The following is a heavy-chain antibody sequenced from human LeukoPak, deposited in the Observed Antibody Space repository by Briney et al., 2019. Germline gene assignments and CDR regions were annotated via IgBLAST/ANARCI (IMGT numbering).Heavy chain of an antibody. Sequence: GGSLRLSCAASGFTFSGHWMYWLRQAPGKGLAWVSRINGDGSATNYAGSMKGRFTISRDNAKNILYLQINSLRAEDTAVYYCGKTTVGYSSGQKPAWPVDYWGQGTLVTVSS. D-gene: IGHD5-18*01. CDR2: INGDGSAT. J-gene: IGHJ4*02. V-gene: IGHV3-74*01. CDR1: GFTFSGHW. CDR3: GKTTVGYSSGQKPAWPVDY.